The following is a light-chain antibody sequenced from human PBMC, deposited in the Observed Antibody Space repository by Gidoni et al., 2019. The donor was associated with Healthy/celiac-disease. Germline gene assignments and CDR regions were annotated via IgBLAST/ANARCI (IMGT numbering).Light chain of an antibody. V-gene: IGKV1-5*03. J-gene: IGKJ1*01. CDR3: QQYNSYSRT. CDR1: QSISSW. Sequence: IQVTQSPSTLSASVGDRVTITCRASQSISSWLDWYQQKPGKAPKLLIYKASSLESGVPSRFSGSGSGTEFTLTISSLQPDDFATYYCQQYNSYSRTFGQGTKVEIK. CDR2: KAS.